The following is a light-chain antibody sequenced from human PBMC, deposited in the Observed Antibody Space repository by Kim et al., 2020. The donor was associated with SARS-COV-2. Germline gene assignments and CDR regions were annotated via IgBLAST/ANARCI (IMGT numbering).Light chain of an antibody. Sequence: SYELTQPPSVSVSPGQTATITCSGDKLGNKYVCWYQQKAGQSPVLVIYQDTNRHSGVPERFSGSHSGNTATLTISGTQAIDEADYYCQVWDSSAVVFGGG. V-gene: IGLV3-1*01. J-gene: IGLJ2*01. CDR3: QVWDSSAVV. CDR2: QDT. CDR1: KLGNKY.